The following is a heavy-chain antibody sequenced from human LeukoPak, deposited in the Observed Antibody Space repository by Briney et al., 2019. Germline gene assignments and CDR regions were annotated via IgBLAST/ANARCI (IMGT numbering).Heavy chain of an antibody. D-gene: IGHD3-10*01. CDR2: ISVSGGNT. CDR1: GFTFGSYA. J-gene: IGHJ4*02. V-gene: IGHV3-23*01. CDR3: ARPSQYGSGTDYYFDS. Sequence: GGSLRLSCGASGFTFGSYAMSWVRQAPGKGLEWVSGISVSGGNTYYADSVKGRFTISRDDSKNTAYLQMNSLKTEDTAVYYCARPSQYGSGTDYYFDSWGQGTLVTVSS.